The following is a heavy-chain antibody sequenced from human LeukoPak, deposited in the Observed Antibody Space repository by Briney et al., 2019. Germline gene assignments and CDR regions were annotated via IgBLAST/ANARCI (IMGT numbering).Heavy chain of an antibody. Sequence: GVSLRLSRSASAFTFSSYPMSWVRQAPGKGLEWVSAISSSGGSTYYADSVKGRFTIARANSKNTLYMQTTSPRAEDTAVYYCAKDLDDYDERYFDYWGQGTLVTVSS. J-gene: IGHJ4*02. CDR3: AKDLDDYDERYFDY. V-gene: IGHV3-23*01. CDR1: AFTFSSYP. D-gene: IGHD4-17*01. CDR2: ISSSGGST.